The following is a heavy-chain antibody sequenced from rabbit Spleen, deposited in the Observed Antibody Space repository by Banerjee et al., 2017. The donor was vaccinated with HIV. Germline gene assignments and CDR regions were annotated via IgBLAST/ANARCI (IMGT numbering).Heavy chain of an antibody. J-gene: IGHJ6*01. CDR2: INAATGKP. D-gene: IGHD1-1*01. CDR1: QFSFSDRDV. Sequence: QEQLEESGGGLVKPEGSLTLTCKASQFSFSDRDVMCWVRQAPGKGLEWIACINAATGKPVYATWAKGRFTISRTSSTTVTLQMTSLTAADTATYFCVRGASSSGYYSLWGPGTLVTVS. CDR3: VRGASSSGYYSL. V-gene: IGHV1S45*01.